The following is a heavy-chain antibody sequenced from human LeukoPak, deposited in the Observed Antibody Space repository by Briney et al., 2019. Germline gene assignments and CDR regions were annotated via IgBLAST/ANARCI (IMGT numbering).Heavy chain of an antibody. CDR1: EFTFGDYA. D-gene: IGHD2-21*02. J-gene: IGHJ4*02. CDR3: TRRQGDLEAFDY. V-gene: IGHV3-49*04. Sequence: GGSLRLSCTASEFTFGDYAMSWVRQAPGKGLEWVGFIRSKAYGGTTEYAASVKGRFTISRDDSKSIAYLQMNSLKTEDTAVYYCTRRQGDLEAFDYWGQGTLVTVSS. CDR2: IRSKAYGGTT.